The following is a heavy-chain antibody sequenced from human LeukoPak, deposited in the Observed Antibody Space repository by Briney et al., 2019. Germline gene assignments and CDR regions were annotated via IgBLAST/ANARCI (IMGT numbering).Heavy chain of an antibody. J-gene: IGHJ3*02. CDR3: ARGGLNALEAFDI. Sequence: PGGSLRLSCAASGFTFSSYWMHWVRQAPGKGLVWVSRINGDGSSTRYADSVKGRFTISRGNAKNTLYLQMNSLRAEDTAVYYCARGGLNALEAFDIWGQGTLVTVCS. CDR1: GFTFSSYW. V-gene: IGHV3-74*01. CDR2: INGDGSST. D-gene: IGHD1-1*01.